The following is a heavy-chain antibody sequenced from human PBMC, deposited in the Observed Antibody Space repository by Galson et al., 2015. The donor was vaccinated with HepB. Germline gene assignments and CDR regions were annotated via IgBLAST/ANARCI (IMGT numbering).Heavy chain of an antibody. Sequence: QSGAEVKKPGESLKISCKGSGYSFTSYWIGWVRQMPGKGLEWMGIIYPGDSDTRYSPSFQGQVTISADKSISTAYLQWSSLKASDTAMYYCARRAGRKVTNKDAFDIWGQGTMVTVSS. J-gene: IGHJ3*02. D-gene: IGHD4-17*01. V-gene: IGHV5-51*01. CDR2: IYPGDSDT. CDR3: ARRAGRKVTNKDAFDI. CDR1: GYSFTSYW.